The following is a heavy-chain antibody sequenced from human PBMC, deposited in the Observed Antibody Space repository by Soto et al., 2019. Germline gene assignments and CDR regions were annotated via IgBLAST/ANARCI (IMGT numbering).Heavy chain of an antibody. CDR2: ISPRSTFR. Sequence: GGSLRLSCATSGFSFSDSYMSWIRQAPGKGLEWFSYISPRSTFRDYAESVKGRFTISRDSVKNSLYLQMNNLTAGDTCVYYCARFASGNYKHFDSWGQGTLVTVSS. CDR3: ARFASGNYKHFDS. V-gene: IGHV3-11*06. J-gene: IGHJ4*02. CDR1: GFSFSDSY. D-gene: IGHD3-10*01.